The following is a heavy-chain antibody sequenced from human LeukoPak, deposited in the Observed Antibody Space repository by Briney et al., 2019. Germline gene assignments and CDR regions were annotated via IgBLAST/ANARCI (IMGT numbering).Heavy chain of an antibody. CDR3: ARVGRELTIDY. CDR1: GFTFSSYW. V-gene: IGHV3-74*01. CDR2: INNDGSRT. J-gene: IGHJ4*02. D-gene: IGHD1-26*01. Sequence: PGGSLRLSCAASGFTFSSYWMHWVRQAPGKGLVWVSRINNDGSRTSYADSVKGRFPISRDNAKNTLYLQMNSLRAEDTAVYFCARVGRELTIDYWGQGTLVTVSS.